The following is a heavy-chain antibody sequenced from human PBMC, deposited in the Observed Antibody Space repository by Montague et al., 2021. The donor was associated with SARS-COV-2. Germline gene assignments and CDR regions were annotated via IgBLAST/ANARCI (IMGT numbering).Heavy chain of an antibody. CDR2: INHSGST. J-gene: IGHJ4*02. CDR1: GRSFSGYY. V-gene: IGHV4-34*01. Sequence: SETLSLTCAVYGRSFSGYYWNWIRQPPGKGLEWIGEINHSGSTNYNPSLKSRVTMSVDTPKNQFSLKLSSVTAADTAVYYCARGARQGYGFRLGSFDSWGQGTLVTVSS. CDR3: ARGARQGYGFRLGSFDS. D-gene: IGHD3-10*01.